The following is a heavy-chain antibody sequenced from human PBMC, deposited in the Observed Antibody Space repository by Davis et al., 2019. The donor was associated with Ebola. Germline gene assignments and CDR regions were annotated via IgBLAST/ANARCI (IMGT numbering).Heavy chain of an antibody. CDR3: ARPQRYCSGGSCYSRNYFDY. V-gene: IGHV4-59*08. Sequence: SETLSLTCTVSGGSISSYYWSWIRQPPGKGLEWIGYIYYSGSTNYNPSLKSRVTISVDTSKNQFSLKLSSVTAADTAVYSCARPQRYCSGGSCYSRNYFDYWGQGTLVTVSS. J-gene: IGHJ4*02. CDR2: IYYSGST. CDR1: GGSISSYY. D-gene: IGHD2-15*01.